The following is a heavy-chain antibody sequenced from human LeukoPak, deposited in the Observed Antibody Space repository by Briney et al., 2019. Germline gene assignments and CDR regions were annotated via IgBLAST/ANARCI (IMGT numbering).Heavy chain of an antibody. CDR2: ISGSSDST. Sequence: GGSLRLSCAASGFTFSNYAMNWVRQAPGKGLEWVSAISGSSDSTYYVDSVKGRFTISRDNPKNTLYLQMNSLRAEDTAVYYCAKDRSYSYGGIDYWGQGILVTVSS. V-gene: IGHV3-23*01. D-gene: IGHD5-18*01. J-gene: IGHJ4*02. CDR3: AKDRSYSYGGIDY. CDR1: GFTFSNYA.